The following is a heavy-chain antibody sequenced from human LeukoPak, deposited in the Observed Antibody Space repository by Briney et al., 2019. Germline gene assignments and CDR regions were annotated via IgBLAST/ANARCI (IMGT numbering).Heavy chain of an antibody. J-gene: IGHJ4*02. CDR1: GGSFSGYY. Sequence: PSETLSLTCAVYGGSFSGYYWSWIRQPPGKGLEWIGEINHSGSTNYNPSLKSRVTISVDTSKNQFSLKLSSVTAADTAVYYCARGGRGYSYGTWGQGTLVTVSS. D-gene: IGHD5-18*01. CDR2: INHSGST. CDR3: ARGGRGYSYGT. V-gene: IGHV4-34*01.